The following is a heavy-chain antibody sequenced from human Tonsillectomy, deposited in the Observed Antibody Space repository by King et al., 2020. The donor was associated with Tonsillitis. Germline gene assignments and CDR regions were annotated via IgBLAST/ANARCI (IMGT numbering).Heavy chain of an antibody. CDR2: IYPGDSYT. CDR1: VYSLTSNW. D-gene: IGHD1-20*01. CDR3: ARQITGTFDAFDI. J-gene: IGHJ3*02. V-gene: IGHV5-51*01. Sequence: QLVQSGAEVKKAGEYLKISCKGSVYSLTSNWIAWVRQVPGKGLEWMWIIYPGDSYTRHSPSFQGQVTISVEKSISTAYLQWSSLKASDTAMYYCARQITGTFDAFDIWGQGTRVTVSS.